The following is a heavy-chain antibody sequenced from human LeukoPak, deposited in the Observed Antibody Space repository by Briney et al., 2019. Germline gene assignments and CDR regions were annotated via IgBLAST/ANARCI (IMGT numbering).Heavy chain of an antibody. CDR1: GGSFSGYY. CDR3: ARGLYDFWSGYSIRRMAYYYMDV. D-gene: IGHD3-3*01. V-gene: IGHV4-34*01. Sequence: SETLSLTCAVYGGSFSGYYWSWIRQTPGKGLEWIGEINHSGSTNYNPSLKSRVTISVDTSKNQFSLKLSSVTAADTAVYYCARGLYDFWSGYSIRRMAYYYMDVWGKGTTVAVSS. J-gene: IGHJ6*03. CDR2: INHSGST.